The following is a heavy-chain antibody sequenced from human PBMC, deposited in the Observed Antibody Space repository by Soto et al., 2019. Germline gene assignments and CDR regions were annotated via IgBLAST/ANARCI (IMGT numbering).Heavy chain of an antibody. CDR1: GCSISSYY. Sequence: PSETLSLTCPVSGCSISSYYWSWIRQPAGKGLEWIGRIYTSGSTNYNPSLKSRVTMSVDTSKNQFSLKLSSVTAADTAVYYCARDLGASSSWYQDAFDIWGQGTMVTVSS. CDR3: ARDLGASSSWYQDAFDI. CDR2: IYTSGST. D-gene: IGHD6-13*01. J-gene: IGHJ3*02. V-gene: IGHV4-4*07.